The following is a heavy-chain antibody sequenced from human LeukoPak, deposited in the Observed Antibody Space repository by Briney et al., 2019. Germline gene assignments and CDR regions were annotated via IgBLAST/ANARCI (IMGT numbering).Heavy chain of an antibody. CDR2: IWYDGSNK. V-gene: IGHV3-33*01. D-gene: IGHD1-26*01. J-gene: IGHJ4*02. CDR1: RFTFSSYG. Sequence: PGGSLRLSCAASRFTFSSYGMHWVRQAPGKGLEWVAVIWYDGSNKYYADSVKGRFTISRDNSKNTLYLQMNSLRAEDTAVYYCARDVGGSYQRLLDYWGQGTLVTVSS. CDR3: ARDVGGSYQRLLDY.